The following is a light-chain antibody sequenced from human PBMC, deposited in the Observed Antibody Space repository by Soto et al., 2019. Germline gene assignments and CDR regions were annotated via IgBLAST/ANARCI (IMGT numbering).Light chain of an antibody. V-gene: IGKV1-27*01. Sequence: DIQMTQSPSSLSASLGDRVTITCRASQAIGSHLAWYQQKPGKVPKLLINAAPTLQSGVPSRFSGSGSGTDFTLTISSLQPDDYATYYCQKYNSVPRTFGQGTKVEVK. CDR1: QAIGSH. J-gene: IGKJ1*01. CDR3: QKYNSVPRT. CDR2: AAP.